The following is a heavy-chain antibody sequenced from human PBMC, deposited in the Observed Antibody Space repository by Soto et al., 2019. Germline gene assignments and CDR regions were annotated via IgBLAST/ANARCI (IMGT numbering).Heavy chain of an antibody. V-gene: IGHV1-3*01. CDR1: GYTFTSYA. J-gene: IGHJ4*02. D-gene: IGHD6-13*01. CDR2: INAGNGNT. CDR3: ARDQIAAAGTDYFDY. Sequence: GASVKVSCKASGYTFTSYAMHWVRQAPGQRLEWMGWINAGNGNTKYSQKFQGRVTITRDTSASTAYMELSSLRSEDTAVYYCARDQIAAAGTDYFDYWGQGTLVNVSS.